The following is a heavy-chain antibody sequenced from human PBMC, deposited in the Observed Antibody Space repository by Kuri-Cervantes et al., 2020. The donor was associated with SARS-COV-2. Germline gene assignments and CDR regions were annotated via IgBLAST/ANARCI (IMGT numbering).Heavy chain of an antibody. V-gene: IGHV1-2*04. D-gene: IGHD3-3*01. Sequence: ASVTVSCKPSGYTFTGYYVHWIRQAPGEGLEWMGWINPKSGGTNYAQKFQGWVTMARETSISTAYMELSRLRSDDTAVYYCARGPAITIFGVLRGRENWFDPWGQGTLVTVSS. J-gene: IGHJ5*02. CDR1: GYTFTGYY. CDR2: INPKSGGT. CDR3: ARGPAITIFGVLRGRENWFDP.